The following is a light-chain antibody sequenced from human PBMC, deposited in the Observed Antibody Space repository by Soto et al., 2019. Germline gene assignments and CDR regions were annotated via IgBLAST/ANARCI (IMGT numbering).Light chain of an antibody. Sequence: DIQLTQSPSFLSASVGYRFTITCRASQGISSYLAWYQQKTGKDPELLIYAASTLQSGVPSRFSGSGSGTEFTLTISSLQPEEFATYDCQQSYSTPITFGQGTRLEVK. CDR1: QGISSY. V-gene: IGKV1-9*01. J-gene: IGKJ5*01. CDR3: QQSYSTPIT. CDR2: AAS.